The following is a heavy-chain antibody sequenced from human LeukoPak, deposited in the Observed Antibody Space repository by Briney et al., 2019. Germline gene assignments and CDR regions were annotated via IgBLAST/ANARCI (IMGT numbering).Heavy chain of an antibody. V-gene: IGHV4-59*08. D-gene: IGHD3-22*01. Sequence: KPSETLSLTCTVSGGSISSYYWSWIRQPPGKGLEWIGYLYYSGSTNYNPSLKSRVTISIDTSKKHFSLKLSSVTAADTAVYYCASRAYYDSSGLDYWGQGILVTVSS. CDR1: GGSISSYY. CDR2: LYYSGST. J-gene: IGHJ4*02. CDR3: ASRAYYDSSGLDY.